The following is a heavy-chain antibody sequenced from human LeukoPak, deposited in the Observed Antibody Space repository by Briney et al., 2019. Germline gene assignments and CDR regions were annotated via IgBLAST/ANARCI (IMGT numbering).Heavy chain of an antibody. D-gene: IGHD5-24*01. CDR3: ARESGYNPEPVAFDI. J-gene: IGHJ3*02. Sequence: GGSLRLSCAVSGFTFSSYAMSWVRQAPGKGLEWVSGISGSGGSRDYADSVKGRFTISRDNSKNTVYLQMNNLRAEDTALYYCARESGYNPEPVAFDIWGQGTTVTVSS. CDR1: GFTFSSYA. CDR2: ISGSGGSR. V-gene: IGHV3-23*01.